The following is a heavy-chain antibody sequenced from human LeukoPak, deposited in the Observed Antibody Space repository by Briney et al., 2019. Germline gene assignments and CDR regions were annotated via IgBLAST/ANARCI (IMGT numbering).Heavy chain of an antibody. CDR2: ISSSSSYI. CDR3: ARAMGGLVGATIPDYYYYGMDV. J-gene: IGHJ6*02. V-gene: IGHV3-21*01. D-gene: IGHD1-26*01. Sequence: AAGSLRLSCAASGFTFSSYSMNWVRQAPGKGLEWVSSISSSSSYIYYADSVKGRFTISRDNAKNSLYLQMNSLRAEDTAVYYCARAMGGLVGATIPDYYYYGMDVGGQGTTVTVSS. CDR1: GFTFSSYS.